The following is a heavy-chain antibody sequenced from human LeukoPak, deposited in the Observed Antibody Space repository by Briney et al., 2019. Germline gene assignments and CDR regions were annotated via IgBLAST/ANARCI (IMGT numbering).Heavy chain of an antibody. V-gene: IGHV3-48*03. D-gene: IGHD3-22*01. CDR2: ITSSGSTI. CDR1: GFTFRSYE. CDR3: ARANYYDISGYDY. J-gene: IGHJ4*02. Sequence: PGGSLRLSCAASGFTFRSYEMNWVRQAPGKGLEWVSYITSSGSTIYYADSVKGRFTISRDNAKNSLYLQMNSLRAEDTAVYYCARANYYDISGYDYWGRGTLVTVSS.